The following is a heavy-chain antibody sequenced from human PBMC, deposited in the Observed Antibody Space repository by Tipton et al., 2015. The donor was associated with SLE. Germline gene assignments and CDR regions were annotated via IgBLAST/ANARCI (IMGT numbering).Heavy chain of an antibody. CDR1: GDSISSDYY. CDR2: IHHRGRP. J-gene: IGHJ6*03. D-gene: IGHD3-3*01. Sequence: TLSLTCTVSGDSISSDYYWGWIRQPPGKGLEWIGRIHHRGRPYYSPPLKSRVTISVDTPKNQSSLNLSSGTAADTAVYYCARESYDSWSGYYRGYYFYMDVWDKGSTVTVSS. CDR3: ARESYDSWSGYYRGYYFYMDV. V-gene: IGHV4-38-2*02.